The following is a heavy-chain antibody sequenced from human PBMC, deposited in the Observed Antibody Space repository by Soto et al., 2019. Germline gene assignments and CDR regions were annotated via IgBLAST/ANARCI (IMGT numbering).Heavy chain of an antibody. CDR2: IYPGDSAI. J-gene: IGHJ4*02. CDR1: GNTFNNKW. Sequence: PGESLKISCKGSGNTFNNKWIGWIRQMPGKGLEWMGIIYPGDSAIGYSTSCHGQVTISADKSISTAYLQWSSLKASDTDMYYCAIGGGYFDYWGPGTLVTVSS. D-gene: IGHD3-16*01. CDR3: AIGGGYFDY. V-gene: IGHV5-51*01.